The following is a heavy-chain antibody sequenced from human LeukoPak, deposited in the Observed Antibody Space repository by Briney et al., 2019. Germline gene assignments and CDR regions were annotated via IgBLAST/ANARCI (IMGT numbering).Heavy chain of an antibody. CDR1: EFTLSSYF. Sequence: PGGSLRLSCAASEFTLSSYFMHWVRQVPGKGLVWVSRINLDGSNSLYADSEEGRFTISRDNAKNTLFLQMNSLRVEDTAVYYCARDDRDYVWGTPGYYFDYWGQGTLVTVSS. CDR2: INLDGSNS. V-gene: IGHV3-74*01. CDR3: ARDDRDYVWGTPGYYFDY. J-gene: IGHJ4*02. D-gene: IGHD3-16*01.